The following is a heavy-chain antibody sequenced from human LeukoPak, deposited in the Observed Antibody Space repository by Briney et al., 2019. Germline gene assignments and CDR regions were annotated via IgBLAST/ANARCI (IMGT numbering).Heavy chain of an antibody. CDR2: INPNSGAT. D-gene: IGHD6-19*01. V-gene: IGHV1-2*02. Sequence: ASVKVSCTVSGYTFTDYYLHWVRQAPGQGLECMGWINPNSGATQYTEKFQGRVTMTRDTSISTAYMELSRLTSDDTAMYYCARQPEYSSGWYPLDYWGQGTLVTVSS. CDR1: GYTFTDYY. J-gene: IGHJ4*02. CDR3: ARQPEYSSGWYPLDY.